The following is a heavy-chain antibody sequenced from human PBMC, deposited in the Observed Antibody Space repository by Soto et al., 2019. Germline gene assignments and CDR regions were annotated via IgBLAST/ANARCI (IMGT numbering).Heavy chain of an antibody. CDR2: INHSGST. D-gene: IGHD3-3*01. Sequence: KTSETLSLTCAVYGGSFSGYYWSWIRQPPGKGLEWIGEINHSGSTNYNPSLKSRVTISVDTSKNQFSLKLSSVTAADTAVYYCARGGFLEWLLIDYYYYGMDVWGQGTTVTVSS. CDR3: ARGGFLEWLLIDYYYYGMDV. CDR1: GGSFSGYY. J-gene: IGHJ6*02. V-gene: IGHV4-34*01.